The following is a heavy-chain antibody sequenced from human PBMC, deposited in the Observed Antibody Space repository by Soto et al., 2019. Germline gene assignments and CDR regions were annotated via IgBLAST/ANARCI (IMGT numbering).Heavy chain of an antibody. CDR2: MNPNSGDT. D-gene: IGHD4-17*01. CDR1: GNTFTNYD. V-gene: IGHV1-8*01. Sequence: QVQLVQSGAEVKKPGASVKVSCKASGNTFTNYDINWVRQATGQGLEYLGWMNPNSGDTAYVQKFKGRVTMPWDTSITTAYMELRSLRSEDTAVYFCARGVKYGAYSRWFDPWGQGTLVTVSS. J-gene: IGHJ5*02. CDR3: ARGVKYGAYSRWFDP.